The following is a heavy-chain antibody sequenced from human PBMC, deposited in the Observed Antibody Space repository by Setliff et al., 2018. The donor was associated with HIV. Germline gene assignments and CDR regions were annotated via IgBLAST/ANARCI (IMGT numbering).Heavy chain of an antibody. V-gene: IGHV1-2*02. CDR3: ARNFGLSPSGKYYYYYGMDI. D-gene: IGHD3-10*01. CDR1: GYTFTGHY. Sequence: GASVKVSCKASGYTFTGHYLHWVRQAPGQGLEWLGWVNPNSGDAIYAQNFQGRVTMTRDTSINAAYMELRGLRSDDTAVYYCARNFGLSPSGKYYYYYGMDIWGQGITVTVSS. J-gene: IGHJ6*02. CDR2: VNPNSGDA.